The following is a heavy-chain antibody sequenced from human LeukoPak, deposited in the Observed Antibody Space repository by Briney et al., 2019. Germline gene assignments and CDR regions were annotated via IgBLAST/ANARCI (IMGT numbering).Heavy chain of an antibody. CDR3: ARDGHMTTVTPFDY. J-gene: IGHJ4*02. Sequence: GGSLRLSCAASGFTFSSFEMNWVRQAPGKGLEWVSYISSGGTTMYYADSVKGRFTISRDNAKNSLYLQMNSLRAEDTAVYYCARDGHMTTVTPFDYWGQGTLVTVSS. D-gene: IGHD4-17*01. CDR2: ISSGGTTM. V-gene: IGHV3-48*03. CDR1: GFTFSSFE.